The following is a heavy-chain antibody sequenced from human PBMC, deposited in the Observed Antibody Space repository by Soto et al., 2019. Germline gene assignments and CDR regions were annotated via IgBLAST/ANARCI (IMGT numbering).Heavy chain of an antibody. CDR1: GFTFSSYG. Sequence: QVQLVESGGGVVQPGRSLRLSCAASGFTFSSYGMHWVRQAPGKGLEWVAVISYDGSNKYYADSVKGRFTISRDNSKNTLYLQMNSLRAEDTAVYYCANSQLQPDYYYYYYGMDVWGQGTTVTVSS. CDR2: ISYDGSNK. D-gene: IGHD2-2*01. J-gene: IGHJ6*02. V-gene: IGHV3-30*18. CDR3: ANSQLQPDYYYYYYGMDV.